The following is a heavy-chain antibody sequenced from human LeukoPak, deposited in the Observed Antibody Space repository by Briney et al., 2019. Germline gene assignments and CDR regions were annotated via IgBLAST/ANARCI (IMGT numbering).Heavy chain of an antibody. CDR1: GFTFSNAW. V-gene: IGHV3-15*01. J-gene: IGHJ4*02. D-gene: IGHD5-24*01. Sequence: GGSLRLSCAASGFTFSNAWMSWVRQAPGKGLEWVGRIKSKTDGGTTDYAAPVKGRFTISRDDSKNTLYLQVNSLKTEDTAVYYCAKGGYNSHYFDYWGQGTLVTVSS. CDR2: IKSKTDGGTT. CDR3: AKGGYNSHYFDY.